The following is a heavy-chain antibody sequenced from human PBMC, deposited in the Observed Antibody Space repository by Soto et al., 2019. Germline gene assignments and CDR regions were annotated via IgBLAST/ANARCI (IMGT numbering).Heavy chain of an antibody. CDR3: AREAVWSGYYSQVYYYGMDV. D-gene: IGHD3-3*01. CDR2: IYYSGST. V-gene: IGHV4-30-4*01. CDR1: GGSISSGDYY. Sequence: QVQLQESGPGLVKPSQTLSLTCTVSGGSISSGDYYWSWIRQPPGKGLEWIGYIYYSGSTYYNPSLKGRVTISVDTSKNQFSLKLSSVTAADTAVYYCAREAVWSGYYSQVYYYGMDVWGQGTTVTVSS. J-gene: IGHJ6*02.